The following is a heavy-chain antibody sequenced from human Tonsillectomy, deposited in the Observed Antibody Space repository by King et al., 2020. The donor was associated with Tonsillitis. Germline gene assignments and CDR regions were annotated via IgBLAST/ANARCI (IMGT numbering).Heavy chain of an antibody. CDR2: ISSISSYI. D-gene: IGHD3-9*01. Sequence: FAASGFTFSSYSMNWVRQAPGQGLEWVSSISSISSYIYYIDSVKGRFTISRDNAKNSLDLQMTSLRAEDTAVYYCARDTYYDILTGNDYWGQGTLVTVAS. CDR3: ARDTYYDILTGNDY. CDR1: GFTFSSYS. J-gene: IGHJ4*02. V-gene: IGHV3-21*01.